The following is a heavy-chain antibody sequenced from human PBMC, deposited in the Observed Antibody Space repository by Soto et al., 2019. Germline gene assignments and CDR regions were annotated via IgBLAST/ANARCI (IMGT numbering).Heavy chain of an antibody. J-gene: IGHJ4*02. D-gene: IGHD2-2*01. CDR1: GFTFSNYW. CDR2: IKQDGSEK. CDR3: ARDHGEAIPAVYPFFDY. Sequence: GGSLRLSCAASGFTFSNYWMGWVRQAPGKGLEWVANIKQDGSEKYYVDSVKGRFTISRDNAKNSLYLQMNSLRAEDTAVYYCARDHGEAIPAVYPFFDYWGQGTLVTVSS. V-gene: IGHV3-7*01.